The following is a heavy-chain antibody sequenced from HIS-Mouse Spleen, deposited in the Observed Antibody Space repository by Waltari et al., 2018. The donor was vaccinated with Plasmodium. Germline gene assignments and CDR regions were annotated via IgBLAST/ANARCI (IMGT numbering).Heavy chain of an antibody. CDR3: ARGSAGDAFDI. D-gene: IGHD6-19*01. CDR1: GYTFTSYG. V-gene: IGHV1-18*01. CDR2: ISAYNGNT. J-gene: IGHJ3*02. Sequence: QVQLVQSGTDLKKPGASVTVSCKASGYTFTSYGINWVRQAPGQGLEWRGWISAYNGNTNYAQKLQGRVTMTTDTSTSTAYMQLRSLRSDDTAVYYCARGSAGDAFDIWGQGTMVTVSS.